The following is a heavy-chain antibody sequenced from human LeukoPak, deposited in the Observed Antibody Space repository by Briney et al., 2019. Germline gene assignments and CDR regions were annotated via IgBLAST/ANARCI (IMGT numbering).Heavy chain of an antibody. V-gene: IGHV4-34*01. CDR1: GGCFGGYY. CDR2: INHSGST. Sequence: SQTMSLTKDIYGGCFGGYYWSWIRQPPWKRLEWIGEINHSGSTNYNPSLKSRVTISVDTSKNQFSLKLSSVTAADTAVYYCARGYDYVWGSYLPPFGYWGQGTLVTVSS. J-gene: IGHJ4*02. CDR3: ARGYDYVWGSYLPPFGY. D-gene: IGHD3-16*02.